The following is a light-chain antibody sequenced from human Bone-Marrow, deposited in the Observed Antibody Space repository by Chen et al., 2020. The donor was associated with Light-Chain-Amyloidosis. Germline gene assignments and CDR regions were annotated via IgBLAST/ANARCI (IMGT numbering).Light chain of an antibody. Sequence: DILITQTPLPMSVTPGQPASISCKSSQTLWHKNGKTYLYWYVQKSGQPPHLLMYEVSNRVPGVPLRISGSGSGTDFTLEISRVEAEDAGIYFCMQSKHLPYTFGPGTRLEIK. V-gene: IGKV2D-29*01. CDR1: QTLWHKNGKTY. J-gene: IGKJ2*01. CDR2: EVS. CDR3: MQSKHLPYT.